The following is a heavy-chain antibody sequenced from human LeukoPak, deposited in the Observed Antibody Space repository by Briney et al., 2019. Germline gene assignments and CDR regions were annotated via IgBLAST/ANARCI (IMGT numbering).Heavy chain of an antibody. CDR2: IYYSGST. J-gene: IGHJ5*02. CDR3: ARGSSSSSWFDP. D-gene: IGHD6-6*01. CDR1: GGSISSSSYY. Sequence: SETLSLTCTVSGGSISSSSYYWGWIRQPPGKGLEWIGSIYYSGSTYYNPSLKSRVTISVDTSKNQFSLKLSSETAADTAVYYCARGSSSSSWFDPWGQGTLVTVSS. V-gene: IGHV4-39*07.